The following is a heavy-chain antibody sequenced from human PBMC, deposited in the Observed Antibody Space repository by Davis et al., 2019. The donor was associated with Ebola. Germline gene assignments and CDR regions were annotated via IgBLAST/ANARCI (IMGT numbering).Heavy chain of an antibody. J-gene: IGHJ4*02. V-gene: IGHV4-34*01. CDR2: INHSGGT. Sequence: SETLSLTCVVYGGSFSGYYWSWLRQPPGRGLEWIGEINHSGGTNYNPSLKSRVTISVDTSKNQFSLNVNSVTAADTAMYYCARTPQYTSYGSYFDYWGQGALVSVSS. CDR1: GGSFSGYY. D-gene: IGHD1-26*01. CDR3: ARTPQYTSYGSYFDY.